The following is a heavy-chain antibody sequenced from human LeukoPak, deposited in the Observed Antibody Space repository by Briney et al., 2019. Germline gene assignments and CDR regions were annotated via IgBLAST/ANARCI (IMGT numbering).Heavy chain of an antibody. V-gene: IGHV4-4*07. D-gene: IGHD6-13*01. CDR1: GGSFSSYY. CDR2: IYTSGST. J-gene: IGHJ4*02. Sequence: SETLSLTCTVSGGSFSSYYWNWIRQPAGKGLEWIGRIYTSGSTNYNPPLKSRVTMSVDTSKNQFSLKLNSVTAADTAVYYCARAGDSTSPLDYWGQGTLVTVSS. CDR3: ARAGDSTSPLDY.